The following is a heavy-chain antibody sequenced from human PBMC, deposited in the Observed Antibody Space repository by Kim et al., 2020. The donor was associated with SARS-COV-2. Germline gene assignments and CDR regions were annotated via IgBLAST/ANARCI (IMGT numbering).Heavy chain of an antibody. CDR1: GGSVSSGNYY. Sequence: SETLSLTCSVSGGSVSSGNYYWSWIRQPPGMRLESIGYIYDGGSTYYTPSLKSRVTISVDTSKNQFSLRLSSVTAADTAVYYCARTRTDSSGYFDYWGQGTLVTVSS. V-gene: IGHV4-61*01. CDR2: IYDGGST. D-gene: IGHD3-22*01. J-gene: IGHJ4*02. CDR3: ARTRTDSSGYFDY.